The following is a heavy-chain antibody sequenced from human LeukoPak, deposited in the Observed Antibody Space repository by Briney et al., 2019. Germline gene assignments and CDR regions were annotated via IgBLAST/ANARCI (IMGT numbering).Heavy chain of an antibody. D-gene: IGHD6-19*01. CDR3: ARAGYSSGWYSPHYFDY. V-gene: IGHV3-30-3*01. J-gene: IGHJ4*02. CDR1: GFTFSSYA. CDR2: ISYDGSNK. Sequence: GGSLRLSCAASGFTFSSYAMHWVRQAPGKGLEWVAVISYDGSNKYYADSVKGRFTISRDNSKNTLYLQMNSLRAEDTAVCYCARAGYSSGWYSPHYFDYWGQGTLVTVSS.